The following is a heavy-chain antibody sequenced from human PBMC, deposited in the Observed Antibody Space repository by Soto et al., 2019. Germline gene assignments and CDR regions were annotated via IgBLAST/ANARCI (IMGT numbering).Heavy chain of an antibody. CDR2: IIPIFGTA. J-gene: IGHJ6*02. D-gene: IGHD3-3*01. CDR1: GGTFSSYA. CDR3: ARAKESSYDFWSGYRHYYYGLDV. V-gene: IGHV1-69*13. Sequence: GASVKVSCKASGGTFSSYAISWVRQAPGQGLEWMGGIIPIFGTANYAQKFQGRVTITADESTSTAYMELSSLRSEDTAVYYCARAKESSYDFWSGYRHYYYGLDVWGQGTTVTASS.